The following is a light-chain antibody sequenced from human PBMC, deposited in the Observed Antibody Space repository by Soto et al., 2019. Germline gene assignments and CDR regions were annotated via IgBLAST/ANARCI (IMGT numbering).Light chain of an antibody. CDR1: QSVLYSSNNKNY. Sequence: EIVMTQSTESLAVSLGERATINCKSSQSVLYSSNNKNYLAWYQQKPGQPPKLLIYWASTRESGVPDRFSGGGSGTDFTLTISSLQAEDVAVYYCQQYYSTPQAFGQGTKVDIK. CDR2: WAS. J-gene: IGKJ1*01. V-gene: IGKV4-1*01. CDR3: QQYYSTPQA.